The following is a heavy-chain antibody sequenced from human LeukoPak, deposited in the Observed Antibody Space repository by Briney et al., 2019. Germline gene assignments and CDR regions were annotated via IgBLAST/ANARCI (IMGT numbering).Heavy chain of an antibody. D-gene: IGHD3-3*01. V-gene: IGHV3-7*03. CDR2: IKHDGSEK. CDR3: ARDQYDSWSRRGNFDS. CDR1: GFTFRTYW. J-gene: IGHJ4*02. Sequence: GGSLRLSCAASGFTFRTYWMSWVRQAPGKGLEWVANIKHDGSEKNYVDSVKGRFTVSRDNTKNSLYLQMNCLRAEDTGVFYCARDQYDSWSRRGNFDSWGQGTLVIVSS.